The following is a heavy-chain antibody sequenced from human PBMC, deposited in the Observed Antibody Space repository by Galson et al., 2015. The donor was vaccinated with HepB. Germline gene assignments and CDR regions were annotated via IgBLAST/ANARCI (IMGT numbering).Heavy chain of an antibody. Sequence: SVKVSCKASGYTFTGFYIHWVRQAPGQGLEWMGRIDPKSGDTIYAQKFQGRVTMTRDTSISTAYMEVIRLISDDTAVYYCARRAASLSVDYWGQGTLVTVSS. CDR3: ARRAASLSVDY. CDR1: GYTFTGFY. V-gene: IGHV1-2*06. J-gene: IGHJ4*02. D-gene: IGHD2-15*01. CDR2: IDPKSGDT.